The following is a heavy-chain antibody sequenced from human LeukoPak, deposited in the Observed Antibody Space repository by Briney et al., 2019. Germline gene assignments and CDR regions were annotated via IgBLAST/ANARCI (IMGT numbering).Heavy chain of an antibody. J-gene: IGHJ6*03. D-gene: IGHD3-3*01. CDR2: ISSSSSYI. CDR3: ARGQYDFWKYYYMDV. V-gene: IGHV3-21*01. CDR1: GFTFSSYS. Sequence: GGSLRLSCAASGFTFSSYSMNWVRHAPGKGLEWVSSISSSSSYIYYADSVKGRFTISRDNAKNSLYLQMNSLRAEDTAVYYCARGQYDFWKYYYMDVWGKGTTVTVSS.